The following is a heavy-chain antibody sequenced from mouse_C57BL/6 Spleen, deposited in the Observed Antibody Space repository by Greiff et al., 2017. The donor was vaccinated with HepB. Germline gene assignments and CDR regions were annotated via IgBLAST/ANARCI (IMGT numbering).Heavy chain of an antibody. CDR3: ARDYDGPFAY. CDR1: GFTFSSYA. D-gene: IGHD2-3*01. V-gene: IGHV5-4*01. CDR2: ISDGGSYT. J-gene: IGHJ3*01. Sequence: EVKLVESGGGLVKPGGSLKLSCAASGFTFSSYAMSWVRQTPEKRLEWVATISDGGSYTYYPDNVKGRFTISRDNAKNNLYLQMSHLKSEDTAMYYWARDYDGPFAYWGQGTLVTVSA.